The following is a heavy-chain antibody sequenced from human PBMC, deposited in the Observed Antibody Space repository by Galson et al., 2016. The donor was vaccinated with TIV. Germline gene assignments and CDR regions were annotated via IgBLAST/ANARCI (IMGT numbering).Heavy chain of an antibody. CDR2: FDPEVGRT. D-gene: IGHD3-22*01. Sequence: SVKVSCKVSGYSLTEVVMHWVRQAPGKGLEWMGGFDPEVGRTIYAQKLQGRVTMTADTPTDTAYMELGSLRFEDTAVYYCATVAWFPGLSLDNWGQGTLVTVSS. CDR1: GYSLTEVV. V-gene: IGHV1-24*01. CDR3: ATVAWFPGLSLDN. J-gene: IGHJ4*02.